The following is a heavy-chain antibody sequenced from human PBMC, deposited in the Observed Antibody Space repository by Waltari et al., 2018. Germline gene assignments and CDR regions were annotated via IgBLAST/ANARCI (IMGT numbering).Heavy chain of an antibody. Sequence: QVQLQQWGAGLLKPSETLSLTCAVYGGSFSGYYWSWIRQPPGKGLEWIGEINHSGSTNYNPSLKSRVTISVDTSKNQFSLKLSAVTAADTAVYYCAMMKGSGYYYYYGMDVWGQGTTVTVSS. CDR1: GGSFSGYY. V-gene: IGHV4-34*01. CDR2: INHSGST. CDR3: AMMKGSGYYYYYGMDV. D-gene: IGHD3-10*01. J-gene: IGHJ6*02.